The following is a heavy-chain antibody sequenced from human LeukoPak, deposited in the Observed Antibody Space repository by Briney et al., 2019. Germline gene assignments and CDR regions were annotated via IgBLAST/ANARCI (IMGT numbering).Heavy chain of an antibody. CDR2: ISYDGSNK. D-gene: IGHD3-9*01. J-gene: IGHJ3*02. CDR1: GFTFSSYG. CDR3: ARGLALERGDAFDI. V-gene: IGHV3-30*03. Sequence: PGRSLRLSCAASGFTFSSYGMHWVRQAPGKGLEWVAVISYDGSNKYYADSVKGRFTISRDNSKNTLYLQMNSLRAEDTAVYYCARGLALERGDAFDIWGQGTMVTVSS.